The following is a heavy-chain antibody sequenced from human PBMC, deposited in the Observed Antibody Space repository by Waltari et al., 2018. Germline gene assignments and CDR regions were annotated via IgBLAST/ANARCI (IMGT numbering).Heavy chain of an antibody. V-gene: IGHV1-46*01. Sequence: QVQLVQSGAEVKKPGASVKVSCKASGYTFTSYYMHWVRQAPGQGLEWMGISNHSGGSTSYEQKFQGRVTMTRDTSTSTVYMELSSLRSEDTAVYYCAGSPLGTACFDYWGQGTLVTVSS. CDR3: AGSPLGTACFDY. CDR1: GYTFTSYY. CDR2: SNHSGGST. D-gene: IGHD1-7*01. J-gene: IGHJ4*02.